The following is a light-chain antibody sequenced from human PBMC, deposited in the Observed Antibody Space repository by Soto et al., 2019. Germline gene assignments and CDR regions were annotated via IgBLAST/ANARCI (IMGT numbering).Light chain of an antibody. J-gene: IGLJ1*01. CDR3: CSYAGGSTYV. CDR1: SSDVGSYNL. V-gene: IGLV2-23*01. Sequence: QSALTQPASVSGSPGQSITISCTGTSSDVGSYNLVSWYQQHPGKAPKLMIYEGSKRPSGVSNRFSGSKSGNTASLTISGLQADDEADYYCCSYAGGSTYVFGTGTKVTVL. CDR2: EGS.